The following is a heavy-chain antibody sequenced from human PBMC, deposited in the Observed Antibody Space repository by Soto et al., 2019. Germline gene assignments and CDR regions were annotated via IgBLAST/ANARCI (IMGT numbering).Heavy chain of an antibody. CDR1: GGTFSSYA. D-gene: IGHD1-7*01. CDR3: ARAAHNWNYSPPSPNGMDV. J-gene: IGHJ6*02. Sequence: QVQLVQSGAEVKKPGSSVKVSCKASGGTFSSYAISWVRQAPGQGLEWMGGIIPIFGTANYAQKFQGRVTITADESTSTAYMELSSLRSEDTAVYYCARAAHNWNYSPPSPNGMDVWGQGTTVTVSS. CDR2: IIPIFGTA. V-gene: IGHV1-69*01.